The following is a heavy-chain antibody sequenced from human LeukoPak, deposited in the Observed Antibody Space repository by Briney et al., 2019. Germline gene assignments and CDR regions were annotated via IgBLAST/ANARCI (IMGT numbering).Heavy chain of an antibody. CDR3: ARAGYAHGLDV. V-gene: IGHV3-72*01. CDR2: STNKGRGYTT. CDR1: GFTCSDHD. D-gene: IGHD5-12*01. J-gene: IGHJ6*02. Sequence: GGSLRLSCAASGFTCSDHDMHWVRQAPGKELERVARSTNKGRGYTTSYAASVNGRFSISRDDFQNSLYLQMNSLNFDDTAVYYCARAGYAHGLDVWGQGTTVTVSS.